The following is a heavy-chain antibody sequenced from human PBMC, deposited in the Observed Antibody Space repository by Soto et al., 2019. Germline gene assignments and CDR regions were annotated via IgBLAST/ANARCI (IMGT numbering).Heavy chain of an antibody. V-gene: IGHV3-48*03. CDR3: VRSRSGAVADSFDL. D-gene: IGHD3-10*01. Sequence: GGSLRLSCAASGFTFSNYEMNWVRQTPGKGLEWVSYISYTGSTIYYADSVRGRFTISRDNSKNSLYLQMNSLRPEDTGVYYCVRSRSGAVADSFDLWGQGTLVTVSS. CDR1: GFTFSNYE. CDR2: ISYTGSTI. J-gene: IGHJ4*02.